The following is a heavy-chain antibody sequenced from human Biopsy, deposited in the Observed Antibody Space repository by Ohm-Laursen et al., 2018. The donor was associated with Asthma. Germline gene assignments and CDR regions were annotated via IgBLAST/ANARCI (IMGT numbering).Heavy chain of an antibody. J-gene: IGHJ3*02. CDR2: IYDSGST. CDR1: GGSISSGGYY. D-gene: IGHD1-20*01. V-gene: IGHV4-31*03. CDR3: ARPITGTRNAFDI. Sequence: TLSLTCSVSGGSISSGGYYWSWIRQHPGKGLEWIGYIYDSGSTYYNPSLKSRLTIAVDPSKNQFSLKVTSVTAADTAVHYCARPITGTRNAFDIWGQGTMVTVSS.